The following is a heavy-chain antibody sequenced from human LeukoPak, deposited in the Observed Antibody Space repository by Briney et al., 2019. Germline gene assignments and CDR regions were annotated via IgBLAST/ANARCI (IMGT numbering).Heavy chain of an antibody. J-gene: IGHJ4*02. CDR2: IYYSGST. V-gene: IGHV4-61*01. Sequence: KSSETLSPTCTVSGDSVSSDSYYWSWIRQPPGKGLEWIGYIYYSGSTNYNPSLKSRVTISVDTSKNQFSLKLSSVTAADTAVYYCARDSRGYYDSSGYFDYWGQGTLVTVSS. CDR3: ARDSRGYYDSSGYFDY. D-gene: IGHD3-22*01. CDR1: GDSVSSDSYY.